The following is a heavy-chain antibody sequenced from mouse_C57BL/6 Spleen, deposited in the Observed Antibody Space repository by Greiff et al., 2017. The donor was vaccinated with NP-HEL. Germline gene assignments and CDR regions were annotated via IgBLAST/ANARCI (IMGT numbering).Heavy chain of an antibody. D-gene: IGHD4-1*01. V-gene: IGHV1-80*01. J-gene: IGHJ4*01. Sequence: VQLQQSGAELVKPGASVKISCKASGYAFSSYWMNWVKQRPGKGLEWIGQIYPGDGDTNYNGKFKGKATLTADKSSSTAYMQLSSLTSEDSAVYFCAREGLGQDYAMDYWGQGTSVTVSS. CDR1: GYAFSSYW. CDR2: IYPGDGDT. CDR3: AREGLGQDYAMDY.